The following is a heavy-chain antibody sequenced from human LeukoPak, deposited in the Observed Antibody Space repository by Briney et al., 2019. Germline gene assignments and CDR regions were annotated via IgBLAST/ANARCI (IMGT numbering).Heavy chain of an antibody. CDR1: GYTFTSYD. CDR3: ARVSSVAVAAFGPISYYYMDV. J-gene: IGHJ6*03. Sequence: ASVKVSCKASGYTFTSYDINWVRQATGQGLEWMGWMNPNSGNTGYAQKFQGRVTMTTDTSTTTAYVELRSLRSDDTAVYYCARVSSVAVAAFGPISYYYMDVWGKGTTVIVS. V-gene: IGHV1-8*01. D-gene: IGHD2-21*02. CDR2: MNPNSGNT.